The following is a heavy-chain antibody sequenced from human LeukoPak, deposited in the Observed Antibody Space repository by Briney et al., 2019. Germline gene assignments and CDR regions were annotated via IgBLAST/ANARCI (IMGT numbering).Heavy chain of an antibody. D-gene: IGHD2-2*01. Sequence: GGSLRLSCAASGFTFSSYWMSWVRQAAGKGLEWVANIKQDGSEKYYVDSVKGRFTISRDNAKNSLYLQMNSLRAEDTAVYYCASRGLLGYCSSTSCYADYYFDYWGQGTLVTVSS. CDR2: IKQDGSEK. J-gene: IGHJ4*02. CDR1: GFTFSSYW. CDR3: ASRGLLGYCSSTSCYADYYFDY. V-gene: IGHV3-7*01.